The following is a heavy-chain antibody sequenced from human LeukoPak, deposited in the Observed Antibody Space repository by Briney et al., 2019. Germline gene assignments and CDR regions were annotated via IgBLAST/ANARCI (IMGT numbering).Heavy chain of an antibody. V-gene: IGHV3-74*01. CDR3: ANMGLYERGPGYSDY. D-gene: IGHD2/OR15-2a*01. Sequence: TGGSLRLSCVVSGFNFSNYCMHWIRQVPGKGLVWVSRIYIDGSNTNYADAVRGRFTTSRDNAKNTLYLQMNSLRADDTAVYYCANMGLYERGPGYSDYWGQGTLVSVSS. J-gene: IGHJ4*02. CDR1: GFNFSNYC. CDR2: IYIDGSNT.